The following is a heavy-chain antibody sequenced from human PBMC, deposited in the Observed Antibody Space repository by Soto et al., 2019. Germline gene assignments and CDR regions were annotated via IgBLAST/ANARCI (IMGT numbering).Heavy chain of an antibody. CDR3: ARGMVAAAGPRDYYYGMDV. V-gene: IGHV1-69*13. CDR2: IIPIFGTA. D-gene: IGHD6-13*01. J-gene: IGHJ6*02. Sequence: SVKVSCQASGCTFSSYAISWVRQAPGQGLEWMGGIIPIFGTANYAQKFQGRVTITADESTSTAYMELSSLRSEDTAVYYCARGMVAAAGPRDYYYGMDVWGQGTTVTVSS. CDR1: GCTFSSYA.